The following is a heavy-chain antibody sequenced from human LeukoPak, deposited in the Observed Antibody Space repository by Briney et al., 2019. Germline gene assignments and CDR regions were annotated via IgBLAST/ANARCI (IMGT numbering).Heavy chain of an antibody. J-gene: IGHJ4*02. CDR2: IYYSGST. CDR3: ARSTSSIYSYGYYFDY. Sequence: SETLSLTCTVSGRSISSYYWSWIRQPPGKGLEWIGYIYYSGSTNYNPSLKSRVTISVDMSKNQFSLKLSSVTAADTAVYYCARSTSSIYSYGYYFDYWGQGTLVTVSS. D-gene: IGHD5-18*01. V-gene: IGHV4-59*01. CDR1: GRSISSYY.